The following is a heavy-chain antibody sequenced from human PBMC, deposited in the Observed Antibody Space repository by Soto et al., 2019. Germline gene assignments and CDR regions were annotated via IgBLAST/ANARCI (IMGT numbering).Heavy chain of an antibody. CDR2: IQSGGTT. Sequence: EVQLVESGGDLVQPGGSLRLACAASGFSVSSKYMSWVRQAPGKGLEWVSLIQSGGTTYYAGSVKCRFTISRDYSENKLLLQMKIMRVEDTAVYYCTRDDVHLNGDGYSEYHIDVWGKGTTVTVS. D-gene: IGHD4-17*01. V-gene: IGHV3-66*01. J-gene: IGHJ6*03. CDR1: GFSVSSKY. CDR3: TRDDVHLNGDGYSEYHIDV.